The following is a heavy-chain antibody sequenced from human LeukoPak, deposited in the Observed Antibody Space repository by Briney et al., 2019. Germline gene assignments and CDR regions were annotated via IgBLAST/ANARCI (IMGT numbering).Heavy chain of an antibody. V-gene: IGHV4-59*02. CDR1: GGFVSGYY. CDR2: IYYSGDS. Sequence: SETLSLTCTVSGGFVSGYYWNWIRQPPGKGLEWIGYIYYSGDSDYNPSLKSRVSISLDTSKNQLSLKLISVTAADTAVYYCARAHSNNWHVDYWGQGTLVTVSS. D-gene: IGHD1-1*01. CDR3: ARAHSNNWHVDY. J-gene: IGHJ4*02.